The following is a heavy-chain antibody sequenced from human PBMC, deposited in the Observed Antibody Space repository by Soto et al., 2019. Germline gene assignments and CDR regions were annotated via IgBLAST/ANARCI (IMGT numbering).Heavy chain of an antibody. Sequence: HPGGSLRLSCASSGFTSSRNVLSLVRQAPGKGLEWVSAISGSGGSTYYADSVKGRFTISRDNAKNSLYLQMNSLRAEDTALYYCAKDRPRRTSGYFFDYWGQGTAVTVSS. CDR2: ISGSGGST. D-gene: IGHD1-1*01. CDR1: GFTSSRNV. CDR3: AKDRPRRTSGYFFDY. V-gene: IGHV3-23*01. J-gene: IGHJ4*02.